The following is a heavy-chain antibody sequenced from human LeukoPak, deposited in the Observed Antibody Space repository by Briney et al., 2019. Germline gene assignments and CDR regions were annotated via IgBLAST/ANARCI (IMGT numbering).Heavy chain of an antibody. CDR3: ARDPSHRDLVRQQLWFDP. V-gene: IGHV4-59*12. D-gene: IGHD6-13*01. J-gene: IGHJ5*02. Sequence: SETLSLTCAVYGGSFSGYYWSWIRQPPGKGLEWIGYIYYSGSTNYNPSLKSRVTISVDTSKNQFSLKLSSVTAADTAVYYCARDPSHRDLVRQQLWFDPWGQGTLVTVSS. CDR1: GGSFSGYY. CDR2: IYYSGST.